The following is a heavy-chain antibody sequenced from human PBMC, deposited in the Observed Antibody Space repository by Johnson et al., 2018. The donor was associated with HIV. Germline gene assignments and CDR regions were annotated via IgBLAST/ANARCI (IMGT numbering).Heavy chain of an antibody. CDR3: ARGLIAVAGFDAFDI. Sequence: VHLVESGGGLVQPGGSLRLSCAASGFTFSSYAMSWVRQAPGKGLEWVSAISGSGGSTYYADSVKGRFTISRDNAKNSLYLQMNSLRAEDTAVYYCARGLIAVAGFDAFDIWGQGTMVTVSS. V-gene: IGHV3-23*04. D-gene: IGHD6-19*01. CDR1: GFTFSSYA. J-gene: IGHJ3*02. CDR2: ISGSGGST.